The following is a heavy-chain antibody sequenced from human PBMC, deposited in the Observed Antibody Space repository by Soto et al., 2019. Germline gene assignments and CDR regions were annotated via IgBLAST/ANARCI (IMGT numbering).Heavy chain of an antibody. CDR3: ARDDDRPDNGLAR. V-gene: IGHV3-33*05. J-gene: IGHJ3*01. Sequence: QVQLVESGGGVVQPGRSLRLSCAASGFTFSNYGMHWVRQAPGKGLEWLAVIINDGSDEKYGDSVKGRVTISRDNSKNTLYLQINSLRVEDTAVYYCARDDDRPDNGLARWGQGTVVTVSS. CDR2: IINDGSDE. D-gene: IGHD2-8*01. CDR1: GFTFSNYG.